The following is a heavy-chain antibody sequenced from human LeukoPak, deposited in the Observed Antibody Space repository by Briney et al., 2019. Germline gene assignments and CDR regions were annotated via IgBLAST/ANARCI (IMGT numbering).Heavy chain of an antibody. D-gene: IGHD5-24*01. V-gene: IGHV3-53*01. J-gene: IGHJ4*02. CDR2: IYSGGST. Sequence: GGSLRLSCAASGFTVSSNYMSWVRQVPGKGLEWVSVIYSGGSTYYADSVKGRFTISRDNSKNTLYLQMNSLRAEDTAVYYCARDRDGYGYFDYWGQGTLVTVSS. CDR1: GFTVSSNY. CDR3: ARDRDGYGYFDY.